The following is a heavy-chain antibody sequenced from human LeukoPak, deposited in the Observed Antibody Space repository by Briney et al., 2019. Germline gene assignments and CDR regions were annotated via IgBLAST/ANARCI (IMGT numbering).Heavy chain of an antibody. CDR1: GFTFSSYE. Sequence: GGSLRLSCAASGFTFSSYEMNWVRQAPGKGLEWVSYISSSSSTIYYADSVKGRFTISRDNAKNSLYLQMNSLRAEDTAVYYCAREPPYYYDSSGYYYYYYMDVWGKGTTVTVSS. CDR3: AREPPYYYDSSGYYYYYYMDV. CDR2: ISSSSSTI. J-gene: IGHJ6*03. D-gene: IGHD3-22*01. V-gene: IGHV3-48*03.